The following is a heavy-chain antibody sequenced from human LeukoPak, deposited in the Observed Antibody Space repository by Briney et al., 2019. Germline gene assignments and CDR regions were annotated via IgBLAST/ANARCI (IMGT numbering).Heavy chain of an antibody. CDR2: IIPIFGTA. Sequence: SVKVSCKASGGTFSIYAISWVRQAPGQGLEWMGGIIPIFGTANYAQKFQGRVTITADESTSTAYMELSSLRSEDTAVYYCARVDGSGSYSWFDPWGQGTLVTVSS. V-gene: IGHV1-69*13. CDR1: GGTFSIYA. CDR3: ARVDGSGSYSWFDP. J-gene: IGHJ5*02. D-gene: IGHD3-10*01.